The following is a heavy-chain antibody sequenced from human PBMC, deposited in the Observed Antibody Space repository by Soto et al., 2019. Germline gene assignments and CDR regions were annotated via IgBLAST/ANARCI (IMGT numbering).Heavy chain of an antibody. V-gene: IGHV5-51*01. CDR1: GYNFNRYW. CDR3: ARQSGMDV. CDR2: IWPGDSET. Sequence: PGESLKISCKGSGYNFNRYWIGWVRQMPGKGLEWMGIIWPGDSETRYSPSFQGQVIISVDKSINTAHLQWSSLKASDTAIYYCARQSGMDVWGQGTTVTVSS. J-gene: IGHJ6*02.